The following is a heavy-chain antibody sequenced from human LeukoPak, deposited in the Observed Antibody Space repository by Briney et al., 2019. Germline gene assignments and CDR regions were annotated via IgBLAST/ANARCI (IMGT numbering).Heavy chain of an antibody. D-gene: IGHD1-26*01. V-gene: IGHV1-69*04. CDR2: IIPILGIA. Sequence: GSSVKVSCKASGGTFSSYAISWVRQAPGQGLEWMGRIIPILGIANYAQKFQGRVTITADKSTSTAYMELSSLRSEDTAVYYCARAVGAQGHYYYGMDVWGQGTTVTVSS. CDR1: GGTFSSYA. CDR3: ARAVGAQGHYYYGMDV. J-gene: IGHJ6*02.